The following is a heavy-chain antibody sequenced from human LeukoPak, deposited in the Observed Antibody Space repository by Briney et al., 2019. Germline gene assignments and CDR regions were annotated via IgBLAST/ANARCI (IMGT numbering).Heavy chain of an antibody. CDR1: GFTFSSYW. CDR2: IKPDGSDK. D-gene: IGHD4-17*01. CDR3: ARDWAVTPRYFDL. Sequence: GGSLRLSCAASGFTFSSYWMSWVRQAPGKGLEWVANIKPDGSDKYYVDSVKGRFTISRDNAKNSLYLQMNSLRAEDTAMYYCARDWAVTPRYFDLWGRGTLVTVSS. V-gene: IGHV3-7*01. J-gene: IGHJ2*01.